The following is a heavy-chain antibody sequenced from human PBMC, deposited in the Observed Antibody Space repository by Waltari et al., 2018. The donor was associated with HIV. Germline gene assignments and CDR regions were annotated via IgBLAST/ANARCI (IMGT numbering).Heavy chain of an antibody. Sequence: EVQLVESGGGLVQPGGSLRLSCAASGFTFSNYWMHWVRQAPGKGLVWVTRISGDGSSTTYADAVKVRFTISRDNPKNTRYLQMNSLRVGDTAVYYWVREVVVAATWWFDTRGQGTLVTVSS. CDR1: GFTFSNYW. J-gene: IGHJ5*02. D-gene: IGHD2-15*01. V-gene: IGHV3-74*01. CDR3: VREVVVAATWWFDT. CDR2: ISGDGSST.